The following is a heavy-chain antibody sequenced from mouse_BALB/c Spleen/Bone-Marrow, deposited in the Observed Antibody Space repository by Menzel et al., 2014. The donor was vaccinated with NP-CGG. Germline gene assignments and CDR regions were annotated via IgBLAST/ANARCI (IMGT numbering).Heavy chain of an antibody. Sequence: VQLQQSGAELVRPGASVKLSCKASGYTFTSYWINWVKQRPGQGLEWIGNIYPSDSYTNYNQKFKDKATLTVDKSSSTAYMQLSSPASEDSAVYYRTRDDGSFAYWGQGTLVTVSA. CDR2: IYPSDSYT. CDR1: GYTFTSYW. D-gene: IGHD2-3*01. V-gene: IGHV1-69*02. CDR3: TRDDGSFAY. J-gene: IGHJ3*01.